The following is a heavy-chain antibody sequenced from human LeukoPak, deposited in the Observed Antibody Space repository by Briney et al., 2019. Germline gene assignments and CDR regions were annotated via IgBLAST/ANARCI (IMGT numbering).Heavy chain of an antibody. D-gene: IGHD3-3*01. Sequence: PSHTLSLTCTVSGGSISSADYYWSWIRRPPGKGLEWIGYIYYSGSTYYNPSLKSRVTISVDTSKNQFSLKLSSVTAADTAVYYCARSGYYTTTDYWGQGTLVTVSS. CDR3: ARSGYYTTTDY. V-gene: IGHV4-30-4*01. J-gene: IGHJ4*02. CDR1: GGSISSADYY. CDR2: IYYSGST.